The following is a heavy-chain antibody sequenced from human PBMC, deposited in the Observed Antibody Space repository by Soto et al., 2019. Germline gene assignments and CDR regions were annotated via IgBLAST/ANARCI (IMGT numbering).Heavy chain of an antibody. CDR1: GFTFSDAW. CDR3: ITAPLR. CDR2: IRSQGDGGTA. J-gene: IGHJ4*02. Sequence: QLVESGGGFVKPGMSLRLTCAASGFTFSDAWMTWVRQAPGKGLERVGLIRSQGDGGTADYAPPVRGRFTISRDDAQNMVYLHMDNLQAEDIAVYYCITAPLRWGRGTLVTVSS. V-gene: IGHV3-15*01.